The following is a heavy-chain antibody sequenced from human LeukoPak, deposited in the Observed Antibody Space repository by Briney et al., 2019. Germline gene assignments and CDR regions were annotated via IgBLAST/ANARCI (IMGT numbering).Heavy chain of an antibody. CDR1: GGSFSGYY. J-gene: IGHJ4*02. CDR2: INHSGST. CDR3: ARGGFAYYYDSSGYYYFDY. V-gene: IGHV4-34*01. D-gene: IGHD3-22*01. Sequence: SETLSLTCAVYGGSFSGYYWSWIRQPPGKGLEWIGEINHSGSTNYNPSLKSRVTISVDTSKNQFSLKLSSVTAADTAVYYCARGGFAYYYDSSGYYYFDYWGQGTLVTVSS.